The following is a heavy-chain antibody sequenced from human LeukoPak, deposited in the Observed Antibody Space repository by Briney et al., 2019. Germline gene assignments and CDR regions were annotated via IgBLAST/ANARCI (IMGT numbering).Heavy chain of an antibody. CDR3: ARHKRLVLYDY. J-gene: IGHJ4*02. Sequence: SETLSLTCSVSGYSIRSGYQWGWIRQAPGKGLEWIGSINYSGRTYDNPSLKSRVTISIDTSKNQIFLKLRSTTAADTAVYYCARHKRLVLYDYWGQGTLVTVSS. V-gene: IGHV4-38-2*01. CDR2: INYSGRT. CDR1: GYSIRSGYQ. D-gene: IGHD3-9*01.